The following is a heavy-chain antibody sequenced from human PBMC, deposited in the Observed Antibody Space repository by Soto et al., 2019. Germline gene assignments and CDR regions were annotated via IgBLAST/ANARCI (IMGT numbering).Heavy chain of an antibody. CDR1: GGSISSGGYS. V-gene: IGHV4-30-2*01. Sequence: PSETLSLTCAVSGGSISSGGYSWSWIRQPPGKGLEWIGYIYHSGSTYYNPSLKSRVTMTRDTSTSTVYMELSSLRSEDTAVYYCARGVRGRNLYYYGMDVWGQGTTVTVSS. CDR2: IYHSGST. CDR3: ARGVRGRNLYYYGMDV. J-gene: IGHJ6*02. D-gene: IGHD3-10*02.